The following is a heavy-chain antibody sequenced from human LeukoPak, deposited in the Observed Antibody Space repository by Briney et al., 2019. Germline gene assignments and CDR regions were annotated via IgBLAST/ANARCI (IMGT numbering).Heavy chain of an antibody. J-gene: IGHJ5*02. CDR3: AKDAYDYVVIGYNWFDP. D-gene: IGHD3-16*01. CDR1: GFTFSSYG. CDR2: IRYDGSNK. Sequence: GGSLRHSCAASGFTFSSYGMHWVRQAPGKGLEWVAFIRYDGSNKYYADSVKGRFTISRDNSKNTLYLQMNSLRAEDTAVYYCAKDAYDYVVIGYNWFDPWGQGTLVTVSS. V-gene: IGHV3-30*02.